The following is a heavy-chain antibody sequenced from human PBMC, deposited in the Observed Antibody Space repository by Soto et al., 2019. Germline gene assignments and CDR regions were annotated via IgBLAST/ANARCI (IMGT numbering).Heavy chain of an antibody. Sequence: PVGSLRLSCAASGFTFSSYAMSWVRQAPGKGLEWVSAISGSDGSTYYADSVKGRFTISRDNSKNTLYLQMNSLRAEDTAVYYCAKDALRYFDWSPFDYWGQGTLVTVSS. D-gene: IGHD3-9*01. CDR2: ISGSDGST. CDR3: AKDALRYFDWSPFDY. CDR1: GFTFSSYA. V-gene: IGHV3-23*01. J-gene: IGHJ4*02.